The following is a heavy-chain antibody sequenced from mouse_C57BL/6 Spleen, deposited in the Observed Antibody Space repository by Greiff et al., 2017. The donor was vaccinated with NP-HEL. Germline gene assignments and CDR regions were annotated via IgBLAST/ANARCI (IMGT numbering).Heavy chain of an antibody. CDR3: ARVVGGAMDY. V-gene: IGHV1-15*01. CDR2: IDPETGGT. CDR1: GYTFTDYE. D-gene: IGHD1-1*02. Sequence: LVESGAELVRPGASVTLSCKASGYTFTDYEMHWVKQTPVHGLEWIGAIDPETGGTAYNQKFKGKAILTADKSSSTAYMELRSLTSEDSAVYYCARVVGGAMDYWGQGTSVTVSS. J-gene: IGHJ4*01.